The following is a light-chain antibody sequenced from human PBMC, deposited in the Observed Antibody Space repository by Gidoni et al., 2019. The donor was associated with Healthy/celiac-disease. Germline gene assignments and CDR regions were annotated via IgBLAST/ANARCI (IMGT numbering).Light chain of an antibody. V-gene: IGLV4-69*01. CDR1: SGHSSYA. CDR3: QTWGTGIHV. CDR2: LNSDGSH. J-gene: IGLJ1*01. Sequence: VKLTCTLSSGHSSYAIAWHQQQPEKGLRYLMKLNSDGSHSKGDGIPDRFSGSSSGAERYLTISSLQSEDEADYYCQTWGTGIHVFGTGTKVTVL.